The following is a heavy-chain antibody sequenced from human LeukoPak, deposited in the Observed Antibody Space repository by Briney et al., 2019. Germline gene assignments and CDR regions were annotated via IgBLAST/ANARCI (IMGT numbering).Heavy chain of an antibody. CDR1: GFTFSTYW. CDR2: INGDGSTT. Sequence: GGSLRLSCTASGFTFSTYWVNWVRQSPGKGLVWVALINGDGSTTTHADSVKGRFTISRDNAKNTAYLQMNSLRDEDTAVYYCARDYAGSPDYWGQGTLVTVSA. V-gene: IGHV3-74*03. D-gene: IGHD3-10*01. J-gene: IGHJ4*02. CDR3: ARDYAGSPDY.